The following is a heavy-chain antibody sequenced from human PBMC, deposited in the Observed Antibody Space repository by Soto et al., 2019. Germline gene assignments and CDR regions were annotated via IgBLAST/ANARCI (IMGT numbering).Heavy chain of an antibody. V-gene: IGHV4-30-2*01. CDR2: IYHSGST. CDR1: GGSISSGGYS. Sequence: QVQLQESGSGLVKPSQTLSLTCAVSGGSISSGGYSWSWIRQPPGTGLEWIGYIYHSGSTYYNPSLKRRVTISRDTSKNQFSLKLTSVTAADTAVYYCARGHDANNEWRQGTLVTVSS. D-gene: IGHD2-8*01. J-gene: IGHJ4*02. CDR3: ARGHDANNE.